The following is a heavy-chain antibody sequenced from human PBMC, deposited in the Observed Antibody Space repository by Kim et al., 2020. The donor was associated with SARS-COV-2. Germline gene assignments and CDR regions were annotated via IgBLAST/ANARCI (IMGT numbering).Heavy chain of an antibody. D-gene: IGHD3-22*01. CDR3: AKQYYYDSSGYSHDAFDI. V-gene: IGHV3-23*01. Sequence: KGRFTISRDNSKNTLYLQMNSLRAEDTAVYYCAKQYYYDSSGYSHDAFDIWGQGTMVTVSS. J-gene: IGHJ3*02.